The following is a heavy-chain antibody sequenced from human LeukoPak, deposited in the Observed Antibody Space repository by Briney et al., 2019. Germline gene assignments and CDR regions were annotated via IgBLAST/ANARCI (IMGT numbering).Heavy chain of an antibody. V-gene: IGHV3-30*04. CDR1: GFTFSSYA. Sequence: GGSLRLSCAASGFTFSSYAMHWVRQAPGKGLEWVALILYDGSNKYYADSVKGRFTISRDNSKNTLYMQMNSLRAEDTAVYYCASYSRTFDYWGQGTLVTVSS. CDR2: ILYDGSNK. CDR3: ASYSRTFDY. J-gene: IGHJ4*02. D-gene: IGHD2-15*01.